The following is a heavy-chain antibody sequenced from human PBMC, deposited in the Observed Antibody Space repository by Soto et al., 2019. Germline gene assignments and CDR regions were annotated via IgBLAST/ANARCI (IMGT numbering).Heavy chain of an antibody. V-gene: IGHV4-38-2*02. CDR1: GYSISSGYY. CDR2: IYHSGST. Sequence: SETLSLTCAVSGYSISSGYYWGWIRQPPGKGLEWIGSIYHSGSTYYNPSLKSRVTISVDTSKNQFSLKLSSVTAADTAVYYCARDAGYGDYGGQGTRVTVS. J-gene: IGHJ4*02. D-gene: IGHD5-12*01. CDR3: ARDAGYGDY.